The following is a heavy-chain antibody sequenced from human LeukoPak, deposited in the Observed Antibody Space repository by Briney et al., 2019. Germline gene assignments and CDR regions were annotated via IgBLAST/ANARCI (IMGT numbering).Heavy chain of an antibody. Sequence: PSETLSLTCTVSGGSISSGGYYWSWIRQHPGKGLEWIGYIYYSGSTYYNPSLKSRVTISVDTSKNQFSLKLSSVTAADTAVYYCARGHGSGSYYNVYYFDYWGQGTLVTVSS. J-gene: IGHJ4*02. CDR1: GGSISSGGYY. CDR2: IYYSGST. CDR3: ARGHGSGSYYNVYYFDY. V-gene: IGHV4-31*03. D-gene: IGHD3-10*01.